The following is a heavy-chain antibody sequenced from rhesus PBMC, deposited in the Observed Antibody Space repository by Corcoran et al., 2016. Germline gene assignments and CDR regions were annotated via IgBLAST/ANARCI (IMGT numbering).Heavy chain of an antibody. J-gene: IGHJ5-2*02. CDR2: AGGSLGGM. D-gene: IGHD3-9*01. V-gene: IGHV4-65*02. CDR1: GDSLNTYNW. CDR3: ARHPFPYGAMDV. Sequence: QVQLQESGPGLVKPSETLSLTCTVSGDSLNTYNWWTWIRQAPGKEPEWVGNAGGSLGGMYYNPSLQSRVTISKDTSNNHFSLNLRSVTAADTAVYFCARHPFPYGAMDVWGRGILVTVSS.